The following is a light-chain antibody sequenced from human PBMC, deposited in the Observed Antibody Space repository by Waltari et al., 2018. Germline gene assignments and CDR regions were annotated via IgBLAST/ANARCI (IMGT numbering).Light chain of an antibody. J-gene: IGLJ3*02. CDR3: GTWDSGLGAGSV. CDR2: EKN. CDR1: NPNIGNND. V-gene: IGLV1-51*02. Sequence: QSVLTQPPSVSASPVQKVTISCSGSNPNIGNNDVSCYQQLPGRATKLLIYEKNQRPSGIPDRFSGSKSGTSATLAITGLQTGDEADYYCGTWDSGLGAGSVFGGGTKLTVL.